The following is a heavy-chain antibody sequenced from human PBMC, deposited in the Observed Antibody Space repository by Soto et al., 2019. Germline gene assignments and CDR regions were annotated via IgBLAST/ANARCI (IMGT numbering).Heavy chain of an antibody. V-gene: IGHV4-59*01. CDR3: ARDRSSGWIFDY. CDR1: GGSISSYY. J-gene: IGHJ4*02. CDR2: IYYSGGT. Sequence: SATRCITWTVSGGSISSYYWSWIRQPPGKGLEWIGYIYYSGGTNYNPSLKSRVTISVDTSKNQFSLKLSSVTAADTAVYYCARDRSSGWIFDYWGQGTLVTVSS. D-gene: IGHD6-19*01.